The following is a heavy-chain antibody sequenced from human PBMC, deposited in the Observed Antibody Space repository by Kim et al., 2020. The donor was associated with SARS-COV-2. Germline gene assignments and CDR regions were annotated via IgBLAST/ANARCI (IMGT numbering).Heavy chain of an antibody. CDR2: ISSSSSYI. D-gene: IGHD3-22*01. CDR1: GFTFSSYS. V-gene: IGHV3-21*01. Sequence: GGSLRLSCAASGFTFSSYSMNWVRQAPGKGLEWVSSISSSSSYIYYADSVKGRFTISRDNAKNSLYLQMNSLRAEDTAVYYCARVDSSDYGVSAFDIWGQGTMVTVSS. J-gene: IGHJ3*02. CDR3: ARVDSSDYGVSAFDI.